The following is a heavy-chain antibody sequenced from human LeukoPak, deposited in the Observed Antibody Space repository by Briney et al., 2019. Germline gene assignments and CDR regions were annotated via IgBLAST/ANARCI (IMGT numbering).Heavy chain of an antibody. CDR2: ISYDGSNK. J-gene: IGHJ3*02. V-gene: IGHV3-30*18. CDR3: AKGRVDYDAFDI. CDR1: GFTFSSYG. D-gene: IGHD3-9*01. Sequence: GGSLRLSCAASGFTFSSYGMHWVRQAPGKGLEWVAVISYDGSNKYYADSVKGRFTISRDNSKNTLYLQMNSLRAEDTAVYYCAKGRVDYDAFDIWGQGTMVTVSS.